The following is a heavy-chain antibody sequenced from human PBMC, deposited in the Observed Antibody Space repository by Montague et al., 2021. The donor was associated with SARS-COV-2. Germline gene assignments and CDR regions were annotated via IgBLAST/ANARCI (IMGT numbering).Heavy chain of an antibody. V-gene: IGHV4-59*01. Sequence: SETLSLTCDVSGGSMSGYYWTWIRQSPGKGLEWIGYIYYTGSTKYNPSLKTRLTLSLDTPKNHFSLHLSSVTAADTAIYFCARAQNNSFIDNFVNYFDVWGLGALVTVSS. CDR3: ARAQNNSFIDNFVNYFDV. CDR2: IYYTGST. D-gene: IGHD6-6*01. J-gene: IGHJ4*02. CDR1: GGSMSGYY.